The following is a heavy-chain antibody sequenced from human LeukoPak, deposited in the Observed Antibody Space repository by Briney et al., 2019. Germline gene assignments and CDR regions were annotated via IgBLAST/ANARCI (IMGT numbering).Heavy chain of an antibody. CDR3: ARAYSSGWYPSAEYFQH. D-gene: IGHD6-19*01. V-gene: IGHV4-39*07. Sequence: NSSETLSLTCTVSGGSISSSSYYWSWIRQPPGKGLEWIGEINHSGSTNYNPSLKSRVTISVDTSKNQFSLKLSSVTAADTAVYYCARAYSSGWYPSAEYFQHWGQGTLATVSS. CDR1: GGSISSSSYY. J-gene: IGHJ1*01. CDR2: INHSGST.